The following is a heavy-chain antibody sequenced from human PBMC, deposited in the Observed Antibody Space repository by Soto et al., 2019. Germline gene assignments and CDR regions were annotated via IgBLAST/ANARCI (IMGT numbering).Heavy chain of an antibody. CDR1: GYSFTSYW. Sequence: EVQLVQSGAEVKKPGESLRISCKGSGYSFTSYWISWVRQMPGKGLEWMGRIDPSDSYTNYSPSFQGHVIISADKSISTAYLQWSSLKASDTAMYYCARRDGYSSLLGYWGQGTLVTVSS. CDR2: IDPSDSYT. D-gene: IGHD6-13*01. CDR3: ARRDGYSSLLGY. J-gene: IGHJ4*02. V-gene: IGHV5-10-1*03.